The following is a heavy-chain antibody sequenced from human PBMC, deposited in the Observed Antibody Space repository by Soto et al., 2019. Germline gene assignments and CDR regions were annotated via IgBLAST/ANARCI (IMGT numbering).Heavy chain of an antibody. CDR3: VSERGYGHASVPYS. CDR1: GFTFTSYG. Sequence: QAHLVESGGGVVQPGRSLRLSCAASGFTFTSYGMHWVRQAPGTRLEWVAVISYDGGLQHYADSVKGRFTISRDNSKNMVLLQMNSLRAEDPAVYYWVSERGYGHASVPYSWGQGTLVSVSS. V-gene: IGHV3-30*03. D-gene: IGHD5-18*01. J-gene: IGHJ4*02. CDR2: ISYDGGLQ.